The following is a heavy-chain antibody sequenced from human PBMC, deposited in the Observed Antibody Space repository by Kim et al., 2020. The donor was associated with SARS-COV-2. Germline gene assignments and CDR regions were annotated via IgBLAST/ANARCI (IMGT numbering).Heavy chain of an antibody. CDR2: ISSSSSTI. Sequence: GGSLRLSCAASGFTFSSYSMNWVRQAPGKGLEWVSYISSSSSTIYYADSVKGRFTISRDNAKNSLYLQMNSLRDEDTAVYYCARVAAAGTYYYYGMDVWGQGTTVTVSS. CDR3: ARVAAAGTYYYYGMDV. CDR1: GFTFSSYS. D-gene: IGHD6-13*01. J-gene: IGHJ6*02. V-gene: IGHV3-48*02.